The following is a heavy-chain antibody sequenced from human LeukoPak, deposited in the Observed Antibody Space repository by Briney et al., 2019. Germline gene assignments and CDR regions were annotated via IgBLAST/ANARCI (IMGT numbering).Heavy chain of an antibody. CDR3: AGNWNLGGLDV. J-gene: IGHJ6*02. CDR1: GFTFSDYY. CDR2: ISSRGSYL. V-gene: IGHV3-21*01. D-gene: IGHD1-1*01. Sequence: GSLRLSCAASGFTFSDYYINWVRQAPGKGLEWLSSISSRGSYLHYADSVRGRFTISRDNAKNSLYLQMSSLRPEDTAMYYCAGNWNLGGLDVWGQGTTVTVSS.